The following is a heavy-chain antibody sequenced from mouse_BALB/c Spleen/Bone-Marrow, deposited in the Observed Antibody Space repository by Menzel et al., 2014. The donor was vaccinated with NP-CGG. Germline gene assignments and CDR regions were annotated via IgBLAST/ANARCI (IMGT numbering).Heavy chain of an antibody. CDR2: INPSNGGT. CDR1: GYTFNNYW. Sequence: QVQLQQSGAELVKPGASVKLSCKASGYTFNNYWMHWVKLRPGQGFEWIGEINPSNGGTKYNEKFKRKATLTVDKSSSTAYMQLSSLTSEDSAVYYCTDRGYCCSSYAMEYWGQGTSVTVSS. CDR3: TDRGYCCSSYAMEY. D-gene: IGHD1-1*01. V-gene: IGHV1S16*01. J-gene: IGHJ4*01.